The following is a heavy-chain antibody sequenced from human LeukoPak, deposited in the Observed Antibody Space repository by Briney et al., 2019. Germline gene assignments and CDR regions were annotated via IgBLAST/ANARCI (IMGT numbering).Heavy chain of an antibody. CDR1: GYIFTNYG. Sequence: ASVKVSCRASGYIFTNYGITWVRQAPGQGLEWMSWISANNGETNFAQKFQGRVTMMTDSSTSTAYMELRSLTSDDTAVYYCARASTRAAATGSDPWGQGSLVTVSS. V-gene: IGHV1-18*01. CDR3: ARASTRAAATGSDP. CDR2: ISANNGET. D-gene: IGHD6-13*01. J-gene: IGHJ5*02.